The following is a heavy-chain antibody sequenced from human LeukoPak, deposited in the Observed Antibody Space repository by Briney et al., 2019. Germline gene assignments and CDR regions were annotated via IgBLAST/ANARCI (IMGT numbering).Heavy chain of an antibody. V-gene: IGHV3-23*01. CDR2: ISGSGGST. Sequence: GGSLRLSCAASGFTSSSYAMSWVRQAPGKGLEWVSAISGSGGSTYYADSVKGRFTISRDNSKNTLYLQMNSLRAEDTAVYYCAKDFARRTYYYDSSGSYFDYWGQGTLVTVSS. J-gene: IGHJ4*02. D-gene: IGHD3-22*01. CDR3: AKDFARRTYYYDSSGSYFDY. CDR1: GFTSSSYA.